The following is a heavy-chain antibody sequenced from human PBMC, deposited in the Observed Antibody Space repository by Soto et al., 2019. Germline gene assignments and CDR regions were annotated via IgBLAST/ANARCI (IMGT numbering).Heavy chain of an antibody. CDR1: GFTFSGDG. V-gene: IGHV3-23*01. D-gene: IGHD6-13*01. CDR3: AKCGTAAAPGSYIYGMDV. J-gene: IGHJ6*02. CDR2: ISARGYRT. Sequence: EVQLLESGGGLVQPGGSLRVSCAASGFTFSGDGMSWVRQAPGKGLEWDSAISARGYRTYYAGSVKGRLTISRDNSKSTLYLQMNNLRAEDTALYYCAKCGTAAAPGSYIYGMDVWGQGTTVTVSS.